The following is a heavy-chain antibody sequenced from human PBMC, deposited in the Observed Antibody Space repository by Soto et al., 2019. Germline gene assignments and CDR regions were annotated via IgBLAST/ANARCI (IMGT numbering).Heavy chain of an antibody. CDR2: IYYNGNT. Sequence: QVQLQESGPGLVKPSETLSLTCTVSGGSISNHYWSWIRQPPGKGLEWIGYIYYNGNTNYNPPLKSRVTMSVDTSKNQISLKSSSVTAADTAVYYCTRANWYSEYWGQGTLVTVSS. CDR3: TRANWYSEY. D-gene: IGHD7-27*01. CDR1: GGSISNHY. V-gene: IGHV4-59*11. J-gene: IGHJ4*02.